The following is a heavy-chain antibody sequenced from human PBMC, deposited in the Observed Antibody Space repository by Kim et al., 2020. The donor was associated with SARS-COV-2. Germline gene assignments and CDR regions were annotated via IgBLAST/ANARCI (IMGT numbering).Heavy chain of an antibody. CDR3: ARERIVGSTGGAFDI. D-gene: IGHD1-26*01. J-gene: IGHJ3*02. Sequence: NPSSKSRVTISVDTSKNQFSLKLSPVTAADTAVYYCARERIVGSTGGAFDIWGQGTMVTVSS. V-gene: IGHV4-59*01.